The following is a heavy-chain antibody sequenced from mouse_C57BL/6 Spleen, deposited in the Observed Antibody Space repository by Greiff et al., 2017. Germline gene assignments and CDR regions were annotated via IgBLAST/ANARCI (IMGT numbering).Heavy chain of an antibody. CDR1: GYTFTTYP. V-gene: IGHV1-47*01. D-gene: IGHD1-1*01. CDR2: FHPYNDDT. CDR3: ARGIGYYGSSDWYFDV. Sequence: QVQLQQSGAELVKPGASVKMSCKASGYTFTTYPIEWMKQNHGKSLEWIGNFHPYNDDTKYNEKFKGKATLTVEKSSTTVYLELSRLTSDDSAVYYFARGIGYYGSSDWYFDVWGTGTTVTVSS. J-gene: IGHJ1*03.